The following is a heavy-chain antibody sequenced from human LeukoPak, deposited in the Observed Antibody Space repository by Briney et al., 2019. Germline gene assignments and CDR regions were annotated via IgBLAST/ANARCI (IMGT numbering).Heavy chain of an antibody. Sequence: PGGSLRLSCAASGFTVSSNYMSWVRQAPGKGLEWVSSISGSGGSTYYADSVKGRFTISRDNSKNSLYLQMNSLRAEDTAVYYCARDTVTMRGFDYWGQGTLVTVSS. D-gene: IGHD4-17*01. V-gene: IGHV3-53*01. J-gene: IGHJ4*02. CDR2: ISGSGGST. CDR3: ARDTVTMRGFDY. CDR1: GFTVSSNY.